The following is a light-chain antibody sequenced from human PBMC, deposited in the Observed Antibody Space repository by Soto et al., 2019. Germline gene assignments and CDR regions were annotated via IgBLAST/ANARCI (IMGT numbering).Light chain of an antibody. Sequence: VMTQSPATLSVSPGERATLSCRASQAVGFTLAWYQQKPGQGPRLLIYGASTRATGVPARFSGSGSGTEFTLTINSLQPGDFAIYYCQQYSSWPPWTFGQGTKVDIK. V-gene: IGKV3-15*01. CDR3: QQYSSWPPWT. J-gene: IGKJ1*01. CDR1: QAVGFT. CDR2: GAS.